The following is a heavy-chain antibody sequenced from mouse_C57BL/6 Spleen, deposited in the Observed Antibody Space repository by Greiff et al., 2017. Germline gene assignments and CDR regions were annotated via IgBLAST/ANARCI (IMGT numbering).Heavy chain of an antibody. Sequence: EVQRVESGGGLVQPGGSLKLSCAASGFTFSDYYMYWVRQTPEKRLEWVAYICNGGGSIYYPDTVKGRFTISRDNAKPTLYLQMSRLKSEDTALYYCARQIRDNGAMDYWGQGTSVTVSS. CDR3: ARQIRDNGAMDY. D-gene: IGHD1-3*01. V-gene: IGHV5-12*01. CDR2: ICNGGGSI. CDR1: GFTFSDYY. J-gene: IGHJ4*01.